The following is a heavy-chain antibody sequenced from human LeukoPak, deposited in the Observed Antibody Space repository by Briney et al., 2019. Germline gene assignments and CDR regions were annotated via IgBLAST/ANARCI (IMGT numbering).Heavy chain of an antibody. D-gene: IGHD3-3*01. J-gene: IGHJ6*02. CDR1: GGSISSGGHY. CDR3: ARDEAIFGAGYYYGMDV. V-gene: IGHV4-31*03. Sequence: SQTLSLTCIVSGGSISSGGHYWSWIRQHPGKGLEWIGYINYTGSTYYNPSLKSRVTISVDTSQNQFSLKLSSVTAADTAVYYCARDEAIFGAGYYYGMDVWGQGTTVTVSS. CDR2: INYTGST.